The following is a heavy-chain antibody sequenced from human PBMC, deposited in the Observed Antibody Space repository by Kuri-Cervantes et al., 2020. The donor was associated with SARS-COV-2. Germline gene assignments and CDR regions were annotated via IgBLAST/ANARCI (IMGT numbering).Heavy chain of an antibody. CDR3: ARVLGGGYDMDV. CDR2: ISWNGGSI. V-gene: IGHV3-9*01. CDR1: GFSFDDYA. D-gene: IGHD3-16*01. J-gene: IGHJ6*02. Sequence: LSLTCAASGFSFDDYAMHWVRQAPGQGLEWVSRISWNGGSIGYAVSVKGRFTISRDNAKNSVYLQMNSLRAEDTAVYYCARVLGGGYDMDVWGQGTTVTVSS.